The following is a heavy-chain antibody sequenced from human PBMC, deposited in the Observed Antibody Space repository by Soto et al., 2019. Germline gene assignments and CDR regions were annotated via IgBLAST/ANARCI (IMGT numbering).Heavy chain of an antibody. Sequence: ASVKVSCKASGYTFTGYYMHWVRQAPGQGLEWMGWINPNSGGTNYAQKFQGWVTMTRDTSISTAYMELSRLRSDDTAVYYCARGKSSQQLVSYYYGMDVWGQGTTVNVSS. V-gene: IGHV1-2*04. J-gene: IGHJ6*02. D-gene: IGHD6-13*01. CDR1: GYTFTGYY. CDR2: INPNSGGT. CDR3: ARGKSSQQLVSYYYGMDV.